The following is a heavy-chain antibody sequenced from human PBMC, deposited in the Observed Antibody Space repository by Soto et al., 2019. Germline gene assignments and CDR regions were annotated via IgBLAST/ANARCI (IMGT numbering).Heavy chain of an antibody. CDR3: AKQRTPRSMAVAGQCYFDY. CDR1: GFVFGDYA. Sequence: SLRLSCVGSGFVFGDYAMTWVRQAPGKGLEWVSSITSRSTATYYAASVKGRFTISRDNSKSMLYLQMNSLRSDDTAIYYCAKQRTPRSMAVAGQCYFDYWGQGTLVTVSS. D-gene: IGHD6-19*01. CDR2: ITSRSTAT. V-gene: IGHV3-23*01. J-gene: IGHJ4*02.